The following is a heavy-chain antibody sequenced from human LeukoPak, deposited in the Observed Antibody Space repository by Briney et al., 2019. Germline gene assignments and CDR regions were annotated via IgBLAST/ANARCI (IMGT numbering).Heavy chain of an antibody. CDR2: THFSGSS. D-gene: IGHD3-9*01. CDR3: ARAKAAGSYDF. CDR1: GSSIGRHY. V-gene: IGHV4-59*11. Sequence: SETLSLTCSVSGSSIGRHYWTWIRQPPGKGLEWIGYTHFSGSSNYNPSLKSRATTSLDRAKNQISLTLTSVTAADTAVYFCARAKAAGSYDFWGQGTLVTV. J-gene: IGHJ4*02.